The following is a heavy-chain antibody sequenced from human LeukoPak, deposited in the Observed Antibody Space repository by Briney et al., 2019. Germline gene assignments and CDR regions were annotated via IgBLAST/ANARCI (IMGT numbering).Heavy chain of an antibody. CDR3: ALTLNGAVAGLDAFDI. D-gene: IGHD6-19*01. V-gene: IGHV1-2*04. Sequence: AASVKVSCKASGYTFTGYYMHWVRQAPGQGLEWMGWINPNSGGTNYAQKFQGWVTMTRDTSISTAYMELSRLRSDDTAVYYCALTLNGAVAGLDAFDIWGQGTMVTVSS. J-gene: IGHJ3*02. CDR2: INPNSGGT. CDR1: GYTFTGYY.